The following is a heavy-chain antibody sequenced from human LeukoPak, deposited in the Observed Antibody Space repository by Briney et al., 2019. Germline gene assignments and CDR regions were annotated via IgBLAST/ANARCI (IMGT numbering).Heavy chain of an antibody. CDR2: ISSSGSTI. J-gene: IGHJ4*02. D-gene: IGHD2-2*01. CDR3: ARVEGSYQLPRAFGDY. Sequence: PGGSLRLSCAASGFTFSDYYMSWIRQAPGKGLEWVSYISSSGSTIYYADSVKGRFTISRDNAKNSLYLQMNSLRAEDTAVYYCARVEGSYQLPRAFGDYWGQGTLVTVSS. CDR1: GFTFSDYY. V-gene: IGHV3-11*01.